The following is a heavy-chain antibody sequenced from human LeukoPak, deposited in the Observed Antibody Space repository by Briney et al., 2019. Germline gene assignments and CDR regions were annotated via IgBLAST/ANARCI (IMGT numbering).Heavy chain of an antibody. D-gene: IGHD6-19*01. CDR1: GGSISSYY. CDR3: AREPIIAVAVNWHFDL. CDR2: IYTSGST. J-gene: IGHJ2*01. Sequence: SETLSLTCTVSGGSISSYYWSWIRQPAGKELEWIGRIYTSGSTSYNPSLKSRVTISVDKSNNQFSLKLSSVTAADTAVYYCAREPIIAVAVNWHFDLWGRGTLVTVSS. V-gene: IGHV4-4*07.